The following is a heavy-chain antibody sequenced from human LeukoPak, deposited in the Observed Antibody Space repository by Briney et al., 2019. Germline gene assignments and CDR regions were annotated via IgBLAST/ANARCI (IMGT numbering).Heavy chain of an antibody. J-gene: IGHJ4*02. CDR3: ARGGSGYYYGSGSYEVFDY. Sequence: PSETLSLTCTVSGASITGYYWSWIRQPPGKRLEWIGYIIYSGSINYNPSLKSRVTISVDTSKNQFSLKLSSVTAADTAVYYCARGGSGYYYGSGSYEVFDYWGQGTLVTVSS. V-gene: IGHV4-59*08. CDR1: GASITGYY. CDR2: IIYSGSI. D-gene: IGHD3-10*01.